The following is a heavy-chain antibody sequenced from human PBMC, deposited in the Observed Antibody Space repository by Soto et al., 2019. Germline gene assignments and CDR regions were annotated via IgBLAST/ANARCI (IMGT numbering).Heavy chain of an antibody. Sequence: QVQLVESGGGVVQPGRSLRLSCAASGFPFITYAMHWVRQAPGKGLEWVAVISYDGSNKFYADSVKGRFTISRDNSKNTLYLQTNHLTAEDTAVYYCAKGPMAAPFDYWGQGTLVTVSS. J-gene: IGHJ4*02. CDR1: GFPFITYA. V-gene: IGHV3-30*04. CDR2: ISYDGSNK. D-gene: IGHD6-6*01. CDR3: AKGPMAAPFDY.